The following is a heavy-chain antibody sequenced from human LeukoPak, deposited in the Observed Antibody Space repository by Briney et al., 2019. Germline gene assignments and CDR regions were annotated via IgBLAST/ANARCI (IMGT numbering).Heavy chain of an antibody. CDR3: AREGSNQLLWRGTFDY. J-gene: IGHJ4*02. CDR1: GGSMSSGGYC. V-gene: IGHV4-31*03. CDR2: IYYSGST. D-gene: IGHD2-2*01. Sequence: SETLSLTCTVSGGSMSSGGYCWSWIRQHPGKGLEWIGYIYYSGSTYYNPSLKSRVTISVDTSKNQFSLKLSSVTAADTAVYYCAREGSNQLLWRGTFDYWGQGTLVTVSS.